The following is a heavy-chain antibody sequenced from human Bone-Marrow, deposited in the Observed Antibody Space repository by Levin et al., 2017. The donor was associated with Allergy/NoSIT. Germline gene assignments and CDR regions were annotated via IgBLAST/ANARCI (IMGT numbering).Heavy chain of an antibody. D-gene: IGHD3-10*01. V-gene: IGHV5-51*01. Sequence: GESLKISCKGSGYIFTNYWIDWVRQMPGKGLEWVGIINPGDSDTRYSPSFEGQITISVDKSINTAYLQWSSLKASDSAMYYCARSMFYYDSGSSDYWGQGTLVTVSA. CDR2: INPGDSDT. J-gene: IGHJ4*02. CDR1: GYIFTNYW. CDR3: ARSMFYYDSGSSDY.